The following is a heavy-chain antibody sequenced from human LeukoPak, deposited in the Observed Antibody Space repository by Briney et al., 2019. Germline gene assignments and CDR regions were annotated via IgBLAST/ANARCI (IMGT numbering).Heavy chain of an antibody. CDR2: ISYDGSNK. CDR3: ARDGYSSSGGAFDV. D-gene: IGHD6-13*01. Sequence: GGSLRLSCAASGFTFSSYAMHWVRQAPGKGLEWVAVISYDGSNKYYADSVKGRFTISRDNSKNTLYLQMNSLRAEDTAVYYCARDGYSSSGGAFDVWGQGTMVTVSS. CDR1: GFTFSSYA. J-gene: IGHJ3*01. V-gene: IGHV3-30-3*01.